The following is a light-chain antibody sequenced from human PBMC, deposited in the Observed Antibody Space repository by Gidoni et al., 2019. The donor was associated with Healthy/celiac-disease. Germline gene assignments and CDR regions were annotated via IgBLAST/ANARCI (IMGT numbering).Light chain of an antibody. CDR3: SSYTSSSTFF. CDR1: SSDVGGYNY. J-gene: IGLJ2*01. V-gene: IGLV2-14*01. Sequence: QSALTQPGSVSGAPGQSITISCTGTSSDVGGYNYVSWYQQHPGKDPKIIIYEVTNRPSGVSNCFSASKPGNTASLPISRLTAEDESDYYCSSYTSSSTFFFGGGTKLTVL. CDR2: EVT.